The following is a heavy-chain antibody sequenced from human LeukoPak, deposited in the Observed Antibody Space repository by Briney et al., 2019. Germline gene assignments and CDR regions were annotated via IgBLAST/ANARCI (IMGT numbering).Heavy chain of an antibody. CDR3: ARGGNRAPTPLNP. D-gene: IGHD2/OR15-2a*01. V-gene: IGHV1-2*02. CDR2: INPNSGGT. Sequence: ASVKVSCKAPENTFTGYYMHWVRQAPGQGLEWMGWINPNSGGTNYAQKFQGRVTMTRDTSISTAYMELSRLRSDDTAVYYCARGGNRAPTPLNPWGQGTLVTVSS. CDR1: ENTFTGYY. J-gene: IGHJ5*02.